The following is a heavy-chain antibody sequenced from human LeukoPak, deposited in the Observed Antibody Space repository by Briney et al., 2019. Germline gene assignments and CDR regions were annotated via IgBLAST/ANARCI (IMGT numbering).Heavy chain of an antibody. V-gene: IGHV1-2*02. J-gene: IGHJ2*01. CDR2: INPNSGGT. CDR3: ARGVGPRYFDL. Sequence: GASVTVSYKASGYTFTVYYMHWVRQAPGQGGEGMGWINPNSGGTNYAQKFQGRVTITRDTSISTAYMELSRLTSDDTAVYYGARGVGPRYFDLWGRGTLVTVSS. D-gene: IGHD1-26*01. CDR1: GYTFTVYY.